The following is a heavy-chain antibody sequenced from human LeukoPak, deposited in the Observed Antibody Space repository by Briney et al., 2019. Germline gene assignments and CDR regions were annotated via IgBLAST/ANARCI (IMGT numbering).Heavy chain of an antibody. V-gene: IGHV4-34*01. J-gene: IGHJ4*02. D-gene: IGHD4-17*01. CDR2: INHSGST. Sequence: PSETLSLTCAVYGGSFSGYYWSWIRQPPGKGLEWIGEINHSGSTNYNPSLKSRVTISVDTSKNQFSLKLSSVTAADTAVYYCASLLRDGDLRPPGARDYWGQGTLVTVSS. CDR3: ASLLRDGDLRPPGARDY. CDR1: GGSFSGYY.